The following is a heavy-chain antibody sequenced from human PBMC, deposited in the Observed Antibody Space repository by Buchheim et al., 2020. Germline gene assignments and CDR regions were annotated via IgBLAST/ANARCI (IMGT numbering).Heavy chain of an antibody. Sequence: QVQPQESGPGLVKPSETLSLTCTVSGGSVSSGSHYWSWVRQPPGKGLEWIGYVYYNGGTNYNPSLKSRVTISIDTYKHQFSLRLSSVSAADTAAYYCARVARSSGIDYWGQGTL. CDR1: GGSVSSGSHY. CDR3: ARVARSSGIDY. J-gene: IGHJ4*02. CDR2: VYYNGGT. D-gene: IGHD3-22*01. V-gene: IGHV4-61*01.